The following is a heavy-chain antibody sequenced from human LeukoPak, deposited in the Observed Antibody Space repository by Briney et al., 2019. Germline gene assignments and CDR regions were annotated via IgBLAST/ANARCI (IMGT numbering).Heavy chain of an antibody. Sequence: GASVKVSCKASGYTFTGYYMHWVRQAPGQGLEWMGWINPNSGGTNYAQRFQGRVTMTRDTSISTAYMELSRLRSDDTAVYYCARESSGYPSFDYWGQGTLVTVSS. CDR3: ARESSGYPSFDY. J-gene: IGHJ4*02. V-gene: IGHV1-2*02. CDR2: INPNSGGT. CDR1: GYTFTGYY. D-gene: IGHD6-19*01.